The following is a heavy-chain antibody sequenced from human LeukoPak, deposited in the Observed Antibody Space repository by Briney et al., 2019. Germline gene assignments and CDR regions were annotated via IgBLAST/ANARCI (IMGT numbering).Heavy chain of an antibody. CDR3: ARGVDYYGV. J-gene: IGHJ4*02. D-gene: IGHD3-10*01. Sequence: SETLSLTCAVYGGSFSGYSWNWIRHPPVKGLEWIGEINHSGGTNYNPSLKSRVTISVDTSKKQFSLKLSSVTAADTAVYYCARGVDYYGVWGQGTLVTVSS. CDR1: GGSFSGYS. V-gene: IGHV4-34*01. CDR2: INHSGGT.